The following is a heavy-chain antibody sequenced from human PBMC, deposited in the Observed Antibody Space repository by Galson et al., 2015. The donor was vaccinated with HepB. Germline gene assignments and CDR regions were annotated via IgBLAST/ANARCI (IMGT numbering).Heavy chain of an antibody. CDR1: GYTFTDYY. CDR3: ATEVGSSWYRGYFDY. Sequence: VKVSCKASGYTFTDYYMHWVQQAPGKGLEWMGLVDPEDGETIYAEKFQGRVIITADTSTDTAYMELSSLRSEDTAVYYCATEVGSSWYRGYFDYWGQGTLVTVSS. D-gene: IGHD6-13*01. V-gene: IGHV1-69-2*01. CDR2: VDPEDGET. J-gene: IGHJ4*02.